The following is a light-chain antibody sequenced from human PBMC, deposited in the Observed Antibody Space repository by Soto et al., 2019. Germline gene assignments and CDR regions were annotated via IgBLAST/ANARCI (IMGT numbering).Light chain of an antibody. CDR2: GAS. Sequence: ETVLPQSPATLSVSPGETATLSCTTSQGLNRNLAWYQQKLGQAPRVLIYGASTRAAGIPARFSGSGSGTEFILTISSLQSEDFAVYYCHEYNTWPWTFGQGTKVEIK. CDR3: HEYNTWPWT. V-gene: IGKV3-15*01. CDR1: QGLNRN. J-gene: IGKJ1*01.